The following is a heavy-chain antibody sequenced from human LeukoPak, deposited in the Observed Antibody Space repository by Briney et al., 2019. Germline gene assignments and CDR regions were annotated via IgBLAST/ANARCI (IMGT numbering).Heavy chain of an antibody. CDR1: GGTFSSYA. D-gene: IGHD3-10*01. CDR3: ARDEFGRDWLGFGELLYIG. V-gene: IGHV1-69*05. J-gene: IGHJ4*02. CDR2: IIPIFGTA. Sequence: ASVKVSCKASGGTFSSYAISWVRQAPGQGLEWMGGIIPIFGTANYAQKFQGRVTITTDESTSTAYMELSSLRSEDTAVYYCARDEFGRDWLGFGELLYIGWGQGTLVTVSP.